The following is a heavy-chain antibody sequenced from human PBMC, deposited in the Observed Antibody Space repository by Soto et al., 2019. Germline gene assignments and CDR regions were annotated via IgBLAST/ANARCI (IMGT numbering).Heavy chain of an antibody. CDR3: TRADYPYYDILTGYPNTFVLFDY. CDR2: IRSKAYGGTT. D-gene: IGHD3-9*01. V-gene: IGHV3-49*03. J-gene: IGHJ4*02. Sequence: GGSLRLSCTASGFTFGDYAMSWFRQAPGKGLEWVGFIRSKAYGGTTEYAASVKGRFTISRDDSKSIAHLQMNSLKTEDTAVYYCTRADYPYYDILTGYPNTFVLFDYWGQGTLVTVSS. CDR1: GFTFGDYA.